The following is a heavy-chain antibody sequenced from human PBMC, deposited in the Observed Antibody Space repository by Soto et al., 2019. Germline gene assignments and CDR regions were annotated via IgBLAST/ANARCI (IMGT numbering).Heavy chain of an antibody. V-gene: IGHV4-59*08. D-gene: IGHD3-22*01. J-gene: IGHJ1*01. CDR2: IYYAGTT. Sequence: QVQLQESGPALVKPSETLSLTCTVSAGSLSPNYWSWIRQPPGKGLEWIGYIYYAGTTTYNPSLQSRVSISLDMATNEVSLKLTSVTAADTAVYFCARLGAYYQAMDSWGQGTLVTVSS. CDR3: ARLGAYYQAMDS. CDR1: AGSLSPNY.